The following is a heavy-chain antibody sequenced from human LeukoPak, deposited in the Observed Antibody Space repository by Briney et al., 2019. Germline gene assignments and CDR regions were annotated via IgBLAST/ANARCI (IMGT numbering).Heavy chain of an antibody. V-gene: IGHV4-61*02. CDR1: SGSISSGSYY. J-gene: IGHJ4*02. Sequence: SQTLSLTCTVSSGSISSGSYYWSCIRQPAGKGLEWIGRIYTSGRTDYNPSLKSRVTISVDTSKNQFSPKLSSVTAADTAVYYCARGLWPLYYFDYWGQGTLVTVSS. CDR2: IYTSGRT. CDR3: ARGLWPLYYFDY. D-gene: IGHD5-18*01.